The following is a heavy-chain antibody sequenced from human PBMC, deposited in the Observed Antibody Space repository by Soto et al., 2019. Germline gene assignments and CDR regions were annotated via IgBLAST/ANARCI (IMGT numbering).Heavy chain of an antibody. V-gene: IGHV3-43*01. CDR3: AKVLTYYYYYGMDV. J-gene: IGHJ6*02. D-gene: IGHD3-16*01. CDR2: ISWDGGST. CDR1: GFTFDDYT. Sequence: EVQLVESGGVVVQPGGSLRLSCAASGFTFDDYTMHWVRQAPGKGLEWVSLISWDGGSTYYADSVKGRVTISRDNSQTSLYPQMNSLRTEDTALYYCAKVLTYYYYYGMDVWGQGTTVTVSS.